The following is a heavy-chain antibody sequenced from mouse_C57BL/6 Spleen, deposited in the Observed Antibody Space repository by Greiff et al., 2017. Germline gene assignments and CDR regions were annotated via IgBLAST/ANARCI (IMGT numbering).Heavy chain of an antibody. Sequence: QVQLKQPGAELVKPGASVKMSCKASGYTFTSYWITWVKQRPGQGLEWIGDIYPGSGSTNYNEKFKSKATLTVDTSSSTAYMQLSSLTSEDSAVYYGASPGGYREDYYAMDYWGQGTSVTVSS. J-gene: IGHJ4*01. CDR3: ASPGGYREDYYAMDY. CDR1: GYTFTSYW. D-gene: IGHD2-12*01. V-gene: IGHV1-55*01. CDR2: IYPGSGST.